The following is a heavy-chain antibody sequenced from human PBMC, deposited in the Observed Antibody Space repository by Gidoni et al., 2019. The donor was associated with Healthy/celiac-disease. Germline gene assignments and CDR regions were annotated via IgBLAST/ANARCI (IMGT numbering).Heavy chain of an antibody. J-gene: IGHJ6*02. CDR1: GFTFSSYD. Sequence: EVQLVESGGCLVQPGGSLRLSCAASGFTFSSYDMHWVRQATGKGLEWVSAIVTAGDTYYPGYVKGRFTIARENAKNSLYLQMNSLRAGDTAVYYCARGGYPHVCGQGTTVTVSS. V-gene: IGHV3-13*01. D-gene: IGHD1-1*01. CDR3: ARGGYPHV. CDR2: IVTAGDT.